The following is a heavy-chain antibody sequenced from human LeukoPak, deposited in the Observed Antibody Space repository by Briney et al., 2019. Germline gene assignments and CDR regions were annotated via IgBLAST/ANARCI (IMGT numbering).Heavy chain of an antibody. CDR2: IYYSGST. CDR3: ARHFAFSYYYMDV. J-gene: IGHJ6*03. Sequence: SETLSLTCTVSGGSISSYYWSWTRQPPAKGLEWIGYIYYSGSTNYNPSLKSRVTISVETSKNQFSLKLSSVTAADTAVYYCARHFAFSYYYMDVWGKGTTVTVSS. CDR1: GGSISSYY. V-gene: IGHV4-59*08.